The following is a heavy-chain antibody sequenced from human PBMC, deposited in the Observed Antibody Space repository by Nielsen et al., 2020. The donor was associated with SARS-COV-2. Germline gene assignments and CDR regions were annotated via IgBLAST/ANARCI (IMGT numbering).Heavy chain of an antibody. CDR3: ARALRDIYVI. CDR1: GGSISDSDYY. V-gene: IGHV4-30-4*01. D-gene: IGHD2-15*01. CDR2: ISYTGTT. J-gene: IGHJ4*02. Sequence: SETLSLTCTVSGGSISDSDYYWAWIRQPPGKGLEWIGYISYTGTTDYNPSLESRVTIEVDKSKSQFALRLTSVTAADSAVYFCARALRDIYVIWGQGTLVTVSS.